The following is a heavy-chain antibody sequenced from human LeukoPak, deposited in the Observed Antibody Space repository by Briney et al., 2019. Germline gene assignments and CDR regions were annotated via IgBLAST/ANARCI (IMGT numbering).Heavy chain of an antibody. CDR3: ARVPWKFEPFDI. D-gene: IGHD1-1*01. J-gene: IGHJ3*02. CDR2: VDHSGNT. CDR1: GGSINNFF. V-gene: IGHV4-59*01. Sequence: PSETLSLTCTVSGGSINNFFWNWARQSPGKGLEWIGYVDHSGNTKYNPSLWGRVTMFVDTSNNQFSLRLTSLTAADTAVYYCARVPWKFEPFDIWGQGTKVTVSS.